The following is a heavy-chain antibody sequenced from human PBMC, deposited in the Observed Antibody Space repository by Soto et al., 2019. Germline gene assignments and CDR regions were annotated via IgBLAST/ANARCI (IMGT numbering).Heavy chain of an antibody. CDR3: ARVDVVPAAMWYYYYYMDV. D-gene: IGHD2-2*01. CDR1: GGSFSGYY. J-gene: IGHJ6*03. CDR2: INHSGST. V-gene: IGHV4-34*01. Sequence: PSETLSLTCAVYGGSFSGYYWSWIRQPPGKGLEWIGEINHSGSTNYNPSLKSRVTISVDTSKNQFSLKLSSVTAADTAVYYCARVDVVPAAMWYYYYYMDVWGKGTTVTVSS.